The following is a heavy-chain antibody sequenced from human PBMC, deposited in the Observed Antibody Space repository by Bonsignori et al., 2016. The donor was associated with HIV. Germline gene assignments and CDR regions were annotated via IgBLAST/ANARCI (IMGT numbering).Heavy chain of an antibody. CDR2: IYYSGST. Sequence: RQAPGKGLEWIGSIYYSGSTYYNPSLKSRVTISVDTSKNQFSLKLSSVTAADTAVYYCASMPLAAADYWGQGTLVTVSS. D-gene: IGHD6-13*01. J-gene: IGHJ4*02. V-gene: IGHV4-39*07. CDR3: ASMPLAAADY.